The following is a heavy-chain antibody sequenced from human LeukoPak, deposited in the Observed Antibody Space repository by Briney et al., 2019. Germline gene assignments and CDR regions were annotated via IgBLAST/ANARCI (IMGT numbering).Heavy chain of an antibody. Sequence: GGSRRLSCAASGFTFSSYDMHWVRQATGKGLEWVSAIGTAGDTYYPGSVKGRFTISRENAKNSLYLQMNSLRAGDTAVYYCARGSRYGDAFDIWGQGTMVTVSS. D-gene: IGHD4-17*01. CDR3: ARGSRYGDAFDI. J-gene: IGHJ3*02. CDR1: GFTFSSYD. CDR2: IGTAGDT. V-gene: IGHV3-13*01.